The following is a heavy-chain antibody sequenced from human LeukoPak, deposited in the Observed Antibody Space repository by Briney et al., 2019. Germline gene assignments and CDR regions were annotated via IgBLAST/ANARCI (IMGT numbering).Heavy chain of an antibody. CDR2: IYYSGST. J-gene: IGHJ6*02. CDR1: GGPISSYY. V-gene: IGHV4-59*01. D-gene: IGHD6-25*01. CDR3: ARTGLWGVAATYYYYGMDV. Sequence: PSETLSLTCTVSGGPISSYYWSWIRQPPGKGLEWIGYIYYSGSTNYNPSLKSRVTISVDTSKNQFSLKLSSVTAADTAVYCCARTGLWGVAATYYYYGMDVWGQGTTVTVSS.